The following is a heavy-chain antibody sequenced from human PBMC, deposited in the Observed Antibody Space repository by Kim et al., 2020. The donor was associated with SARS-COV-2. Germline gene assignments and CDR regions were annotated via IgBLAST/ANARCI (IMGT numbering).Heavy chain of an antibody. J-gene: IGHJ4*02. Sequence: ASVKVSCKASGYTFTSYGISWVRQAPGQGLEWMGWISAYNGNTNYAQKLQGRVTMTTDTSTSTAYMELRSLRSDDTAMYYCARDASIAARSSLGYWGQGTLVTVSS. V-gene: IGHV1-18*01. D-gene: IGHD6-6*01. CDR2: ISAYNGNT. CDR1: GYTFTSYG. CDR3: ARDASIAARSSLGY.